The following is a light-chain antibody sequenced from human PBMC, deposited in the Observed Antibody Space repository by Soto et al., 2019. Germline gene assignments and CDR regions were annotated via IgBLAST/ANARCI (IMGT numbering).Light chain of an antibody. V-gene: IGLV2-14*01. CDR1: SSEVGGYNY. CDR2: DVN. J-gene: IGLJ2*01. Sequence: QSALTQPASVSGSPGQSITISCTGTSSEVGGYNYVSWYQQHPGKAPKLMIYDVNDRPSGVSNRFSGSKSGNTASLTISGLQAEDEADYYCSSYTGSNTLVVFGGGTKLTVL. CDR3: SSYTGSNTLVV.